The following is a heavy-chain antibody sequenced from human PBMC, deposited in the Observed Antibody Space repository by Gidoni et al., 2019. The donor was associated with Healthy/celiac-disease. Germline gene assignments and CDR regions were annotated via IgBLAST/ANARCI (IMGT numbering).Heavy chain of an antibody. CDR1: GSTLSSYA. CDR2: ISGSGGST. Sequence: EVQLLESGGGLVQPGGSLRLSCAASGSTLSSYAMSWVRQAPGKGLELVSAISGSGGSTYYADSVKGRFTISRDNSKNTLYLQMNSLRAEDTAVYYCAKDRLGDYEDFDFWGQGTLVTVSS. D-gene: IGHD4-17*01. J-gene: IGHJ4*02. V-gene: IGHV3-23*01. CDR3: AKDRLGDYEDFDF.